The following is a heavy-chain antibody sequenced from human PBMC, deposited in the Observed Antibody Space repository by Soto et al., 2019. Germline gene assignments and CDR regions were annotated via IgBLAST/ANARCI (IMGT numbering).Heavy chain of an antibody. D-gene: IGHD5-12*01. V-gene: IGHV1-69*01. J-gene: IGHJ4*02. CDR1: GGTFSSYA. CDR2: IIPIFGTA. Sequence: QVQLVQSGAEVKKPGSSVKVSCKASGGTFSSYAISWVRQAPGQGLEWMGGIIPIFGTANYAPKFQGRVTITADESTSTAYMELGSLRSEYTAVCYCARTPEGGSAGCGSDYWGQGTLVTVAS. CDR3: ARTPEGGSAGCGSDY.